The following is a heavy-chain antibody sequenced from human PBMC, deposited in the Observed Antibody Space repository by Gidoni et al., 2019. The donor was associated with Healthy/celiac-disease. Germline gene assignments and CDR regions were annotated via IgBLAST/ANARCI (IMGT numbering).Heavy chain of an antibody. CDR3: AKVVTTSVGYMDG. V-gene: IGHV3-30*18. D-gene: IGHD3-16*02. Sequence: QVQLVESGGGVVQPGRSLRLSCPASGFNFSSYGMHWVRQDPGKGLEWVAVISYDGSNKYYADSVKGRFTISRDNSKNTLYLQMNSLRAEDTAVYYCAKVVTTSVGYMDGWGKGTTVTVSS. J-gene: IGHJ6*03. CDR1: GFNFSSYG. CDR2: ISYDGSNK.